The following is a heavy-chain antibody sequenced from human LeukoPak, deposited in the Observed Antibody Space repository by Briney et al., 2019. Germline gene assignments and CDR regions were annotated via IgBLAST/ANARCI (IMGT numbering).Heavy chain of an antibody. CDR2: INSDGSST. CDR1: GFTFSTYW. V-gene: IGHV3-74*01. Sequence: GGSLRLSCAASGFTFSTYWMHWVRHAPGKGLVWVSRINSDGSSTLYADSVKGRFTISRDNAKNTLFLEMNSLRAEDTAVYYCARVRANWYEDYWGQGTLVTVSS. CDR3: ARVRANWYEDY. D-gene: IGHD6-13*01. J-gene: IGHJ4*02.